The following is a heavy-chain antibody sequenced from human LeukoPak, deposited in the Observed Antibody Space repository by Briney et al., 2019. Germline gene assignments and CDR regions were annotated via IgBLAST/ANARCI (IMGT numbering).Heavy chain of an antibody. CDR1: GFTFSSYA. V-gene: IGHV3-23*01. D-gene: IGHD5-24*01. Sequence: GGSLRLSCAASGFTFSSYAMSWVRQAPGKGLEWVSAFSGSGGGTYYADSVKGRFTISRDDSKNTLYLQMNSLRAEDTALYFCAKSGYNRFDYWGQGTLVTVSS. CDR3: AKSGYNRFDY. J-gene: IGHJ4*02. CDR2: FSGSGGGT.